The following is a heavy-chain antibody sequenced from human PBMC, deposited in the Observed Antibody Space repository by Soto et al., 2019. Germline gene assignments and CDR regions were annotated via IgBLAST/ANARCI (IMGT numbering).Heavy chain of an antibody. D-gene: IGHD4-17*01. V-gene: IGHV3-30*18. CDR1: GFTFSNYG. CDR3: AKDILLVTTVDAFDI. CDR2: ISSDGSNK. Sequence: GGSLRLSCAASGFTFSNYGMHWVRQAPGKGLEWVAVISSDGSNKYYADSVKGRFTISRDISKNTLYLQMNSLRAEDTAVYYCAKDILLVTTVDAFDIWGQGTMVTVSS. J-gene: IGHJ3*02.